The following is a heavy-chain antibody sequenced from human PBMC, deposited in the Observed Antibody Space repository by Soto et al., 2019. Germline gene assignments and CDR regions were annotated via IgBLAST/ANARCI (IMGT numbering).Heavy chain of an antibody. Sequence: HGGSLRLACAASGFTFSDYYMSWIRQAPGKGLEWVSYISSSGSTIYYADSVKGRFTISRDNAKNSLYLQMNSLRAEDTAVYYCASRYYYDSSGYSPPGPFDYWGQGTLVTVSS. CDR2: ISSSGSTI. CDR3: ASRYYYDSSGYSPPGPFDY. CDR1: GFTFSDYY. D-gene: IGHD3-22*01. V-gene: IGHV3-11*01. J-gene: IGHJ4*02.